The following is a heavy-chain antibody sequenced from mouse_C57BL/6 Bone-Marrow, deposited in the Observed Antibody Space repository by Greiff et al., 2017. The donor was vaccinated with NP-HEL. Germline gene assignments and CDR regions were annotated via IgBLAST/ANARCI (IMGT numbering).Heavy chain of an antibody. CDR3: ARWGNPFDY. J-gene: IGHJ2*01. V-gene: IGHV1-26*01. D-gene: IGHD6-1*01. CDR1: GYTFTDYY. Sequence: VQLQQSGPELVKPGASVKISCKASGYTFTDYYMNWVKQSHGKSLEWIGDINPNNGGTSYNQKFKGKATLTVDKSSSTAYMELRSLTSEDSAVYYCARWGNPFDYWGQGTTLTVSS. CDR2: INPNNGGT.